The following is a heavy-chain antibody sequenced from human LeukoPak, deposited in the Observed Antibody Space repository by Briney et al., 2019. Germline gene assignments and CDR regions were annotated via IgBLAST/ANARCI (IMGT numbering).Heavy chain of an antibody. CDR2: ISAYNGNT. CDR3: ARGGYSGYDFLGYFDY. Sequence: GASVKVSYKASGYPFTSYGISWVRQAPGQGLEWMGWISAYNGNTNYAQKLQGRVTMTTDTSTSTAYMELRSLRSDDTAVYYCARGGYSGYDFLGYFDYWGQGTLVTVSS. CDR1: GYPFTSYG. D-gene: IGHD5-12*01. V-gene: IGHV1-18*01. J-gene: IGHJ4*02.